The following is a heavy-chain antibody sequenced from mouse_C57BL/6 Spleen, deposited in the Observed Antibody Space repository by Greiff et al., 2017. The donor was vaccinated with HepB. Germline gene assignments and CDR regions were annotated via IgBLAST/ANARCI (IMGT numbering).Heavy chain of an antibody. CDR2: IDPSDSET. D-gene: IGHD2-4*01. V-gene: IGHV1-52*01. Sequence: VKLQQPGAELVRPGSSVKLSCKASGYTFTSYWMHWVKQRPIQGLEWIGNIDPSDSETHYNQKFKDKATLTVDKSSSTAYMQLSSLTSEDSAVYYCARGGLRYAMDYWGQGTSVTVSS. CDR3: ARGGLRYAMDY. CDR1: GYTFTSYW. J-gene: IGHJ4*01.